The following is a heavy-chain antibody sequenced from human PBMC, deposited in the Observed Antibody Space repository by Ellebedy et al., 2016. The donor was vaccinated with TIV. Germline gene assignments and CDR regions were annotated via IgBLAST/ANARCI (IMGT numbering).Heavy chain of an antibody. CDR2: INGSGGT. J-gene: IGHJ4*01. CDR1: GVSSNTYY. Sequence: SETLSLTYVVSGVSSNTYYLSWIRQSPGKGLEWIGEINGSGGTNYNPSLERRVTITADSSKNQFPLKLSSLTAADTAIYFCATSARRPLRQYDYWGQGSLVTVSP. V-gene: IGHV4-34*01. D-gene: IGHD5/OR15-5a*01. CDR3: ATSARRPLRQYDY.